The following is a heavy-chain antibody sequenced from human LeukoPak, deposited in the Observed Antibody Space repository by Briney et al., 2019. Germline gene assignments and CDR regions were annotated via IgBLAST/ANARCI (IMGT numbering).Heavy chain of an antibody. D-gene: IGHD3-9*01. V-gene: IGHV1-18*01. J-gene: IGHJ3*02. CDR3: ARDLPYDILTGEDAFDI. CDR1: GGTFSSYA. Sequence: GASVKVSCKASGGTFSSYAISWVRQAPGQGLEWMGWISAYNGNTNYAQKLQGRVTMTTDTSTSTAYMELRSLRSDDTAVYYCARDLPYDILTGEDAFDIWGQGTMVTVSS. CDR2: ISAYNGNT.